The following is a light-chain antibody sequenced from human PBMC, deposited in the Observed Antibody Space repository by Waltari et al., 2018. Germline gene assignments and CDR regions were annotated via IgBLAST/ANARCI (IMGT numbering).Light chain of an antibody. J-gene: IGLJ3*02. V-gene: IGLV2-14*01. CDR1: SSDIGFYNY. Sequence: QSALTQPASVSGSPGQSITISCPATSSDIGFYNYVSWYQQHPGKAPKLMIFDVSERPSGVSNRFSGSKSGNTASLTISGLQAEDEADYYCNSYAGSSSWVFGGGTKLTVL. CDR2: DVS. CDR3: NSYAGSSSWV.